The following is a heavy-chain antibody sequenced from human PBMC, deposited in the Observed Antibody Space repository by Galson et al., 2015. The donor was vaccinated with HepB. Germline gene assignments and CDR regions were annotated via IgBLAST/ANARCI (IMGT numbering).Heavy chain of an antibody. CDR3: ARFPLYWGTYLTYFDY. CDR1: GDSVSSNSAA. V-gene: IGHV6-1*01. CDR2: TYYRSKWYY. Sequence: CAISGDSVSSNSAAWHWIRQSPSRGLEWLGRTYYRSKWYYDYAVSVKSRITINPDTSNNQFSLQLSSVTPEDTAVYYCARFPLYWGTYLTYFDYWGQGTLVTVSS. D-gene: IGHD1-26*01. J-gene: IGHJ4*02.